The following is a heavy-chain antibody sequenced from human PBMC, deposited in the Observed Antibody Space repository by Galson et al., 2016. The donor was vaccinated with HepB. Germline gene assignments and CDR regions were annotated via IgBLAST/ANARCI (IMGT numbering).Heavy chain of an antibody. Sequence: SVKVSCKASGYTFTSYDINWVRQATGQGLEWMGWVNPNSGNTGYAQKFQGRVTMTRNTPISTAYMELSSLRSEDTAVYYCARGSEELLWFGELLRANYYYYGMDVWGQGTTVTVSS. CDR1: GYTFTSYD. CDR2: VNPNSGNT. D-gene: IGHD3-10*01. V-gene: IGHV1-8*01. CDR3: ARGSEELLWFGELLRANYYYYGMDV. J-gene: IGHJ6*02.